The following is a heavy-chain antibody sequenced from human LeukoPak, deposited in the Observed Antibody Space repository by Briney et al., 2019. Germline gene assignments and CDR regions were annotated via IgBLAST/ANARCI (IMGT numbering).Heavy chain of an antibody. CDR1: GFTFSSYS. D-gene: IGHD1-1*01. CDR2: ISSSSSYI. V-gene: IGHV3-21*01. Sequence: GGSLRLSCAASGFTFSSYSMNWVRQAPGKGLEWVSSISSSSSYIYYADSVKGRYTISRDNAKNSLYLQMNSLRAEDTAVYYCARGPTLRYNWNDEDYYYYMDVWGKGTTVTVPS. CDR3: ARGPTLRYNWNDEDYYYYMDV. J-gene: IGHJ6*03.